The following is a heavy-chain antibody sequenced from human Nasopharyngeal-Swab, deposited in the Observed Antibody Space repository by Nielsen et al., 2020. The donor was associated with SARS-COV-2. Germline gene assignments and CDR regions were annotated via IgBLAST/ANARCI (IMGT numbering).Heavy chain of an antibody. CDR1: GYTLTELS. V-gene: IGHV1-24*01. Sequence: ASVKVSCKVSGYTLTELSMHWVRQAPGKGLEWMGGFDPEDGETIYAQKFQGRVTMTEDTSTDTAYMELSSLRSEDTGVYYCATSPPILAGGWFDPWGQGTLVTVS. D-gene: IGHD3-3*01. J-gene: IGHJ5*02. CDR2: FDPEDGET. CDR3: ATSPPILAGGWFDP.